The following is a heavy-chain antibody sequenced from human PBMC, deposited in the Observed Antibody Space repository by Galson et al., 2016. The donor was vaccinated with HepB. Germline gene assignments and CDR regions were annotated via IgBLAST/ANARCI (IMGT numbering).Heavy chain of an antibody. D-gene: IGHD3-3*01. CDR2: VNHGNGNT. CDR1: GYPFSDYD. V-gene: IGHV1-3*01. J-gene: IGHJ3*02. Sequence: SVKVSCKAFGYPFSDYDIHWVRQAPGQRLEWMGWVNHGNGNTKYSQKFQGRATFTRDTSANTAYMELSSLRSEDTAVYYCARDLGWEEWFGAFDIWGQGTMVTVSS. CDR3: ARDLGWEEWFGAFDI.